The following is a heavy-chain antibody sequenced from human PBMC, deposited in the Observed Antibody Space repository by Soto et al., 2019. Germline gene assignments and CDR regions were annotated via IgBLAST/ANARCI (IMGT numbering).Heavy chain of an antibody. CDR3: TTDRQEWELPPDLSF. D-gene: IGHD1-26*01. V-gene: IGHV3-15*07. CDR2: IKSKTDGGST. J-gene: IGHJ4*02. Sequence: EVQLVESGGRLVKPGGSLRLSCAVSGFTFSAAWMNWVRQAPGKGLEWVGRIKSKTDGGSTDLAAPVKGRFTISKDDSKNTLYLRMNSLKTEDTAVYYCTTDRQEWELPPDLSFWGQGTLVTVSS. CDR1: GFTFSAAW.